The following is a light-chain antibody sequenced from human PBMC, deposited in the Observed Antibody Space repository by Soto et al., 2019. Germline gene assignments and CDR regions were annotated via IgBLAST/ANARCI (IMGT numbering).Light chain of an antibody. CDR2: AAS. CDR3: EQSYSTPRT. CDR1: QSISSY. V-gene: IGKV1-39*01. Sequence: DIQMTQSPSSLSASVGDRVTITCRASQSISSYLNWYQQKPGKAPKALIYAASNLQTGVPSRFSGSGSGTDFSLTITSLQPVDFATYYCEQSYSTPRTFGQGTKVDIK. J-gene: IGKJ1*01.